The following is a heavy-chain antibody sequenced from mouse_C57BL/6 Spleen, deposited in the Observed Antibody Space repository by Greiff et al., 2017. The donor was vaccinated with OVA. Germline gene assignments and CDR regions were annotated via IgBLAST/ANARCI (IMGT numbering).Heavy chain of an antibody. CDR2: ISDGGSYT. J-gene: IGHJ2*01. Sequence: EVKLVESGGGLVKPGGSLKLSCAASGFTFSSYAMSWVRQTPEKRLEWVATISDGGSYTYCPDNVKGRFTISRDNAKNNLYLQMSHLKSEDTAMYYCARDRGSTDYFDYWGQGTTLTVSS. CDR3: ARDRGSTDYFDY. D-gene: IGHD4-1*02. V-gene: IGHV5-4*01. CDR1: GFTFSSYA.